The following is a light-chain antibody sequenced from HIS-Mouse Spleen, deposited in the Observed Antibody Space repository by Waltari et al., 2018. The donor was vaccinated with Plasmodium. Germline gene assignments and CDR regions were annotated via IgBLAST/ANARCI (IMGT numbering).Light chain of an antibody. V-gene: IGKV1-33*01. CDR1: QDISNY. J-gene: IGKJ3*01. Sequence: DIQMTQSPSSLSASVGDRVPITSPASQDISNYLNWYQQKPGKAPKLLIYDASNLETGVPSRFSGSGSGTDFTFTISSLQPEDIATYYCQQYDNLPPLFTFGPGTKVDIK. CDR2: DAS. CDR3: QQYDNLPPLFT.